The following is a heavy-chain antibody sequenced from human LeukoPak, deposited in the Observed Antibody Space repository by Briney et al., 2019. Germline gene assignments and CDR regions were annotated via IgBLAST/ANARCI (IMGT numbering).Heavy chain of an antibody. J-gene: IGHJ4*02. CDR1: GGTFSSYA. Sequence: SVKVSCKASGGTFSSYAISWVRQAPGQGLEWMGGIIPIFGTANYARKFQGRVTITADESTSTAYMELSSLRSEDTAVYYCARVTRYNSRILDYWGQGTLVTVSS. CDR3: ARVTRYNSRILDY. V-gene: IGHV1-69*13. CDR2: IIPIFGTA. D-gene: IGHD1-20*01.